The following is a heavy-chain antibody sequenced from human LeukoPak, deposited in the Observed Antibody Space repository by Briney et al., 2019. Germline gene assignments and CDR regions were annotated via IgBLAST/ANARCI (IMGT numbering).Heavy chain of an antibody. Sequence: GGSLRLSCAASGFTFSSYSMNWVRQAPGKGLEWVSSISSSSSYIYYADSVKGRFTISRDNAKNSLYLQMNSLRAEDTAVYYCAKESEPVTTYAHVDYWGQGTLVTVSS. CDR2: ISSSSSYI. CDR3: AKESEPVTTYAHVDY. J-gene: IGHJ4*02. CDR1: GFTFSSYS. V-gene: IGHV3-21*04. D-gene: IGHD4-17*01.